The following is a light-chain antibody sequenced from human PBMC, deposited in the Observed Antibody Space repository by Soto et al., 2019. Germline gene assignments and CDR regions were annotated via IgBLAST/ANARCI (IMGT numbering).Light chain of an antibody. Sequence: DIQMTQSPSSLSASVGDRVTITCRASQNIRSYLNWYQQKPGRAPKLLIYAASTLQSGVPSRFSGSRSGTDFTLTINSLQTEDFATYYDSHQSDSTPYSCVHGTKLDVK. CDR1: QNIRSY. CDR3: HQSDSTPYS. V-gene: IGKV1-39*01. CDR2: AAS. J-gene: IGKJ2*03.